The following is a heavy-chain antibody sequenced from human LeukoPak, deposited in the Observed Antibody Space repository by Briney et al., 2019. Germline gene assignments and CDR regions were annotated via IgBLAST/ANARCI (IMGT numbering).Heavy chain of an antibody. D-gene: IGHD1-26*01. Sequence: GGSLRLSCAASGMIFSNYAMHWVRQGPGKGLECISTISSDGGSTYYANSVKGRFTISRDNSKNTLYLQMGSLRAEDMAVYYCARGRQGAKTRYFDLWGRGTRVTVSS. CDR2: ISSDGGST. V-gene: IGHV3-64*01. CDR3: ARGRQGAKTRYFDL. CDR1: GMIFSNYA. J-gene: IGHJ2*01.